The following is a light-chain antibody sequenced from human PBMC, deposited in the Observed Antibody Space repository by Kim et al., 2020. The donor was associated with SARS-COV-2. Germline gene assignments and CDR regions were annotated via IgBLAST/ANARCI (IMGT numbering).Light chain of an antibody. Sequence: PASSSCTSCQTLLHSDGKTSLSCFLQKSGQPPQLLIYGVSNRFSGVPDRFSGSGSGTDFTLKISRVEAEDVGTYFCMQSIELPWTFGQGAKVDIK. V-gene: IGKV2D-29*01. CDR2: GVS. J-gene: IGKJ1*01. CDR1: QTLLHSDGKTS. CDR3: MQSIELPWT.